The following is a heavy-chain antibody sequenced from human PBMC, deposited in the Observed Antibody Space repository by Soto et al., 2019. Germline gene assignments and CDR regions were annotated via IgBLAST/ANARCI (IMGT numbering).Heavy chain of an antibody. Sequence: ASVKVSCKASGGTFSSYAISWVRQAPGQGLEWMGGIIPIFGTANYAQKFQGRVTITADESTSTAYMELSSLRSEDTAVYYCARRLGSGWYSSWFDPWGQGTLVTVSS. J-gene: IGHJ5*02. D-gene: IGHD6-19*01. CDR3: ARRLGSGWYSSWFDP. CDR1: GGTFSSYA. CDR2: IIPIFGTA. V-gene: IGHV1-69*13.